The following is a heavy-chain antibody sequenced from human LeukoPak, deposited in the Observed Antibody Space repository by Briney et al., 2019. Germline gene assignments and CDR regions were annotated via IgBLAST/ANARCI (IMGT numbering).Heavy chain of an antibody. CDR2: IKRNADGGTT. V-gene: IGHV3-15*01. D-gene: IGHD3-3*01. Sequence: PGGSLRLSCVASGFTFNNAWMSWVRQAPGKGLEWVGRIKRNADGGTTDYAAPVKGRIIISRDDSKNTLYLQMNSLQTEDTAVHYCTMENYERYYWGQGTLVTVSS. CDR1: GFTFNNAW. J-gene: IGHJ4*02. CDR3: TMENYERYY.